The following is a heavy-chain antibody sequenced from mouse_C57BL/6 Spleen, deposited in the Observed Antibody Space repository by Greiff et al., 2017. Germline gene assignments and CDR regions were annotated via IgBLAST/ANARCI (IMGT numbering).Heavy chain of an antibody. CDR2: INPNSGGT. CDR3: ARSSIYYDYLDYFDY. CDR1: GYTFTDYY. V-gene: IGHV1-26*01. J-gene: IGHJ2*01. Sequence: EVQLQQSGPELVKPGASVKISCTASGYTFTDYYMNWVKQTHGKSLEWIGDINPNSGGTSYHQKVKGKATLTVDKSSSTAYMELRSLTSEDSAVYYCARSSIYYDYLDYFDYWGQGTTLTVSS. D-gene: IGHD2-4*01.